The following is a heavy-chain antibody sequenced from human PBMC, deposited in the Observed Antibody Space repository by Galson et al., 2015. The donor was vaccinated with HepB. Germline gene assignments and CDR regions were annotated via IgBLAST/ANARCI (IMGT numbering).Heavy chain of an antibody. CDR3: ARVGSLGDYFDY. D-gene: IGHD3-16*01. CDR2: IWYDGSNK. Sequence: SLRLSCAASGFTFSSYGMHWVRQAPGKGLEWVAVIWYDGSNKYYADSVKGRFTISRDNSKNTLYLQMNSLRAEDTAVYYCARVGSLGDYFDYWGQGTLVTVSS. CDR1: GFTFSSYG. J-gene: IGHJ4*02. V-gene: IGHV3-33*01.